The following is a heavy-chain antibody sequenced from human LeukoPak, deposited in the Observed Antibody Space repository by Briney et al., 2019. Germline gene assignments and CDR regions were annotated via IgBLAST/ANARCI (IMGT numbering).Heavy chain of an antibody. D-gene: IGHD6-19*01. J-gene: IGHJ3*02. V-gene: IGHV3-21*04. CDR2: IDSSSSYI. CDR1: GFTFSSYT. Sequence: PGGSLRLSCAASGFTFSSYTVNWVRQAPGKGLEWVSSIDSSSSYIQYADSVKGRFTISRDNAKNSLYLQMNSLRAEDTAVYYCARGDSSGWYEDDAFDIWGQGTMVTVSS. CDR3: ARGDSSGWYEDDAFDI.